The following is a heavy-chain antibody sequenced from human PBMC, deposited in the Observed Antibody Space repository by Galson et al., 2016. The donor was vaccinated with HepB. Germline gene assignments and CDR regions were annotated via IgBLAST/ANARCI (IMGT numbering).Heavy chain of an antibody. CDR2: MYVGPSIT. CDR3: STALDGTFYFDN. J-gene: IGHJ4*02. Sequence: QSGAEVKKPGESLKISCKDSGYRFTNYWIGWVRQMPGKGLEWMGIMYVGPSITRYSPSFQGQVTMSADKTINTAYLQWSSLKASDTAMYYCSTALDGTFYFDNWGQGTLVTVSS. CDR1: GYRFTNYW. D-gene: IGHD2/OR15-2a*01. V-gene: IGHV5-51*01.